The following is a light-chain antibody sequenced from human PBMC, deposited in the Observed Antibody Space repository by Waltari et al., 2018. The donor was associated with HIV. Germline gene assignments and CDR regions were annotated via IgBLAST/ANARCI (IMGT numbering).Light chain of an antibody. CDR2: EVN. V-gene: IGLV2-14*01. CDR1: SSDVGGYNY. CDR3: SSYAGSDTWV. J-gene: IGLJ3*02. Sequence: QSALTQPASVSGSPGQSITISCTGTSSDVGGYNYVSWYQQHPGKAPKLMIYEVNNRPSGVSNRFSGSKSGNRASLTISGLQAEDEADYYCSSYAGSDTWVFGGGTKLTVL.